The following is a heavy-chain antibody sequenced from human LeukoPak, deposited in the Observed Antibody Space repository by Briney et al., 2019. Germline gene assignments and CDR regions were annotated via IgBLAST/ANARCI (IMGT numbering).Heavy chain of an antibody. CDR3: ARTAFFDY. CDR1: GFTFSSQV. CDR2: ISGSGAST. Sequence: PGGSLRLSCAASGFTFSSQVMSWVRQAPGKGLEWVSGISGSGASTYYADSVKGRFTISRDNAKNSLYLQMNSLRAEDTAVYYCARTAFFDYWGQGTLVTVSS. D-gene: IGHD1-1*01. V-gene: IGHV3-23*01. J-gene: IGHJ4*02.